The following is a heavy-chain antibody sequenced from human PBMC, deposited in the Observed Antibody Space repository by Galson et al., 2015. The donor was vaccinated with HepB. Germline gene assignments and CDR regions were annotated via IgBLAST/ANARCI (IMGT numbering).Heavy chain of an antibody. CDR3: ASGVDGWEGTSFDY. J-gene: IGHJ4*02. V-gene: IGHV1-3*01. CDR2: INAGNRNT. Sequence: RLEWMGWINAGNRNTKYSQQFQGRVTITTTDITITRGTSASTAYMELSSLNSEDTAVYLCASGVDGWEGTSFDYWGQGSLVTVSS. D-gene: IGHD1-26*01.